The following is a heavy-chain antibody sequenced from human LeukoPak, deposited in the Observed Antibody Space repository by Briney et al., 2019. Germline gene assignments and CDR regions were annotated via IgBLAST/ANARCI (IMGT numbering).Heavy chain of an antibody. CDR2: MNPNSGNT. V-gene: IGHV1-8*01. Sequence: ASVKVSCKASGYTFTSYDINWVRQATGQGLEWMGWMNPNSGNTGYAQKFQGRVTMTRNTSISTAYMELSSLRSEDTAVYYCARASSGYGWDSQYYFDYWGQGTLVTVSS. J-gene: IGHJ4*02. D-gene: IGHD5-12*01. CDR1: GYTFTSYD. CDR3: ARASSGYGWDSQYYFDY.